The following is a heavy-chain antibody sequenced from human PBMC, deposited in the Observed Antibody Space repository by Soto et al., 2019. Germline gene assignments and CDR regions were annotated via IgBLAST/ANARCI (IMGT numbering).Heavy chain of an antibody. Sequence: GGSLRLSCAASGFTFSDYYMGWIRQAPGKGLEWVSYISSSGSTIYYADSVKGRFTISRDNAKNSLYLQMNSLRAEDTPVYYCARFHGQDHYDFWSGYLFAFDIWGQGTMVTVSS. J-gene: IGHJ3*02. CDR3: ARFHGQDHYDFWSGYLFAFDI. CDR2: ISSSGSTI. CDR1: GFTFSDYY. V-gene: IGHV3-11*01. D-gene: IGHD3-3*01.